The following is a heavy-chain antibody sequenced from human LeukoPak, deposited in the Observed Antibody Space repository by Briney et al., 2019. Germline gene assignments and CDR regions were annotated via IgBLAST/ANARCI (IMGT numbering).Heavy chain of an antibody. CDR1: GFTFSNFA. D-gene: IGHD6-13*01. V-gene: IGHV3-23*01. CDR2: ITGYGAT. Sequence: PGGSLRLSCAASGFTFSNFAMMWVRQAPGTGLQWVSTITGYGATFYADSARGRFTIFRDTSMNTLFLQMNSLGAEDTAVYYCAKGAAAGKVNWFDPWGQGTLVTVSS. CDR3: AKGAAAGKVNWFDP. J-gene: IGHJ5*02.